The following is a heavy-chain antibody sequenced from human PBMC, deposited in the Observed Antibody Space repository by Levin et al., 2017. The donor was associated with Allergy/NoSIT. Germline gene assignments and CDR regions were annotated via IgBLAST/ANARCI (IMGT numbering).Heavy chain of an antibody. CDR2: ISGSGGST. V-gene: IGHV3-23*01. Sequence: GGSLRLSCAASGFTFSSYAMSWVRQAPGKGLEWVSAISGSGGSTYYADSVKGRFTISRDNSKNTLYLQMNSLRAEDTAVYYCAKDPTYYDFWSGLDWGQGTLVTVSS. J-gene: IGHJ4*02. CDR3: AKDPTYYDFWSGLD. CDR1: GFTFSSYA. D-gene: IGHD3-3*01.